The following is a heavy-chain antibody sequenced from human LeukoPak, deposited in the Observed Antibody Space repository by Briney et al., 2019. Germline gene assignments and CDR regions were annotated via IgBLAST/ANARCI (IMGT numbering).Heavy chain of an antibody. D-gene: IGHD4-23*01. CDR2: ISGSGGST. J-gene: IGHJ4*02. CDR1: GFIFSSYA. Sequence: GGSLRLSCAASGFIFSSYAMSWVRQAPGKGLEWVSTISGSGGSTYYADSVKGRFTISRDNSKNTLYLQMNSLRAEDTAVYYCARGYSGNSFNYWGQGALVTVSS. CDR3: ARGYSGNSFNY. V-gene: IGHV3-23*01.